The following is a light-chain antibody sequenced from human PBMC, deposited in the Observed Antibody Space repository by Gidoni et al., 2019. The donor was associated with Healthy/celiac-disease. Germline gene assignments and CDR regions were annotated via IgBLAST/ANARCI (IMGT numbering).Light chain of an antibody. J-gene: IGKJ2*01. CDR3: QQRSNWPA. CDR2: DAS. Sequence: DIVLTQSPASLSLCPGESATLSYRASQSVSSYLAWYQQKPGQAPRLLIYDASNRATGIPARFSGSGSGTDFTLTISSLEPEDFAVYYCQQRSNWPAFGQGTKLDIK. CDR1: QSVSSY. V-gene: IGKV3-11*01.